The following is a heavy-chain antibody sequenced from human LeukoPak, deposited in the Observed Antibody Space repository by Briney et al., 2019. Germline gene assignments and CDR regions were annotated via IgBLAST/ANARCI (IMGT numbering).Heavy chain of an antibody. CDR2: IYYSGST. Sequence: SQTLSLTCTVSGGSISSGSYYWSWIRQPAGKGLEWIGSIYYSGSTYYNPSLKSRVTISVDTSKNQFSLKLSSVTAADTAVYYCARDLIVVPSGWFDPWGQGTLVTVSS. D-gene: IGHD2-21*01. V-gene: IGHV4-61*02. CDR3: ARDLIVVPSGWFDP. J-gene: IGHJ5*02. CDR1: GGSISSGSYY.